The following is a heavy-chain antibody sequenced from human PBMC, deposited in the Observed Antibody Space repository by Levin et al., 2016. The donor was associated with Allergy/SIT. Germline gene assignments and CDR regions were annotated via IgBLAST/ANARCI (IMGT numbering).Heavy chain of an antibody. CDR1: GGTFSSYA. J-gene: IGHJ6*02. Sequence: SVKVSCKASGGTFSSYAISWVRQAPGQGLEWMGGIIPIFGTANYAQKFQGRVTITADKSTSTAYMELSSLRSEDTAVYYCARAPNADTAMTDPPDVWGQGTTVTVSS. D-gene: IGHD5-18*01. CDR3: ARAPNADTAMTDPPDV. CDR2: IIPIFGTA. V-gene: IGHV1-69*06.